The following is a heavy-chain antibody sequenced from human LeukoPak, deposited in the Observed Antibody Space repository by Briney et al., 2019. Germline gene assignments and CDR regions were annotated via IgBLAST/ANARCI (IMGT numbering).Heavy chain of an antibody. CDR1: GASISSGGYS. Sequence: PSETLTLTCTVSGASISSGGYSWSWVRQHPGKGLEWIGCIYYTGSTYYNPSLERRVTISVVTSKNQFSLKVSSVTAADTAVYFCARTITIFGALGYFDYWGQGTLVTVSS. CDR3: ARTITIFGALGYFDY. CDR2: IYYTGST. D-gene: IGHD3-3*01. V-gene: IGHV4-31*03. J-gene: IGHJ4*02.